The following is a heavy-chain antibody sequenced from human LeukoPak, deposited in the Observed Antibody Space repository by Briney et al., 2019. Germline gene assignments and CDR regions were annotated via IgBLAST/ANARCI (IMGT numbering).Heavy chain of an antibody. CDR3: ARHLVAAAGMDFDY. V-gene: IGHV3-11*01. D-gene: IGHD6-13*01. J-gene: IGHJ4*02. CDR1: GFTFSDYY. Sequence: PGGSLRLSCAASGFTFSDYYMSWIRQAPGKGLEWVSYISSIGSTIYYADSVKGRFTISRDNAKNSLYLQMNSRRAEDTAVYYCARHLVAAAGMDFDYWGQGTLVTVSS. CDR2: ISSIGSTI.